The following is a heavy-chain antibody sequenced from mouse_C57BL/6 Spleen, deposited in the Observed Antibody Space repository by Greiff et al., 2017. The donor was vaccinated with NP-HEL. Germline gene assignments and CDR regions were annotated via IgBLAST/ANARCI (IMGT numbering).Heavy chain of an antibody. D-gene: IGHD2-2*01. CDR2: ISSGSSTI. V-gene: IGHV5-17*01. CDR1: GFTFSDYG. Sequence: EVMLVESGGGLVKPGGSLKLSCAASGFTFSDYGMHWVRQAPEKGLEWVAYISSGSSTIYYADTVKGRFTISRDNAKNTLFLQMTSLRSEDTAMYYCASRYGYDGAWFAYWGQGTLVTVSA. CDR3: ASRYGYDGAWFAY. J-gene: IGHJ3*01.